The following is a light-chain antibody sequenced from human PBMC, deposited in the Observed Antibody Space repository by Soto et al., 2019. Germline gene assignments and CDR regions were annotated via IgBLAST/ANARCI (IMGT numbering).Light chain of an antibody. J-gene: IGLJ2*01. CDR1: SRDVGGYNY. V-gene: IGLV2-14*01. CDR3: SSYTSSSSVV. Sequence: QSALTQPASVSGSPGQSITISCTGTSRDVGGYNYVSWYQQHPGKAPKLMIYEVSNRPSGVSNRFSGSKSGNTASLTISGLQAEDEADYYCSSYTSSSSVVFGGGTKLT. CDR2: EVS.